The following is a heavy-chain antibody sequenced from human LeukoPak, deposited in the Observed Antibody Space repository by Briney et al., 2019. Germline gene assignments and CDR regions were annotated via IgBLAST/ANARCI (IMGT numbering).Heavy chain of an antibody. CDR1: GVSVSSSNSY. Sequence: PSETLSLTCTVSGVSVSSSNSYWGWIRQPPGKGLEWIGSIYYSGNTYYNASLKSQVSISIDTSKNQFSLRLTSVTAADTAVYYCARQTGSGLFILPGGQGTLVTVSS. J-gene: IGHJ4*02. CDR3: ARQTGSGLFILP. D-gene: IGHD3/OR15-3a*01. CDR2: IYYSGNT. V-gene: IGHV4-39*01.